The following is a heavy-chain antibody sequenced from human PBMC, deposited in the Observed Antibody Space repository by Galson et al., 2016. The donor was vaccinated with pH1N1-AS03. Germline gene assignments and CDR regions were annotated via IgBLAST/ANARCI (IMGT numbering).Heavy chain of an antibody. V-gene: IGHV1-18*01. Sequence: SVKVSCKASGYTFSNYGITWVRQAPGQGLQWMGWIKNNNDNTIYGQNFQGRVNLTTDPSTNTAYMELKNLRSDDTGVYYCARAFEEYLLRDYSSVFDSWGQGTLVTVSS. CDR2: IKNNNDNT. D-gene: IGHD2/OR15-2a*01. CDR3: ARAFEEYLLRDYSSVFDS. CDR1: GYTFSNYG. J-gene: IGHJ4*02.